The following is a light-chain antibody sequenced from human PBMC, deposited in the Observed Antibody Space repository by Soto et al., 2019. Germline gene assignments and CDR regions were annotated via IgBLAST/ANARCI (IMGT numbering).Light chain of an antibody. CDR3: MQRIQLPWT. Sequence: DIVMTQTPLSLSVTPGKPASISCKSSQSLLHSNEKTDVYWYLQKPGQPPQLLIYDVSTRFSGVPDRFSGSGSGTDFTLTISRVEADDVGIYYCMQRIQLPWTLGQGTKADIK. CDR1: QSLLHSNEKTD. V-gene: IGKV2D-29*01. CDR2: DVS. J-gene: IGKJ1*01.